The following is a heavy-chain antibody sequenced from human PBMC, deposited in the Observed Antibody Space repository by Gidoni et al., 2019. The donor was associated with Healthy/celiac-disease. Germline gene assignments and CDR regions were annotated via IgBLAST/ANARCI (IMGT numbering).Heavy chain of an antibody. CDR3: ATVRKWERLSAYFDY. J-gene: IGHJ4*02. CDR2: CDPEDGET. CDR1: GYTLTELS. V-gene: IGHV1-24*01. Sequence: QVQLVQSGAEGKKPGASVKVSCHVSGYTLTELSRHWVRQAPGKGLEWMGGCDPEDGETIYAQKFQGRVTMTEDTSTDTAYMELSSLRSEDTAVYYCATVRKWERLSAYFDYWGQGTLVTVSS. D-gene: IGHD1-26*01.